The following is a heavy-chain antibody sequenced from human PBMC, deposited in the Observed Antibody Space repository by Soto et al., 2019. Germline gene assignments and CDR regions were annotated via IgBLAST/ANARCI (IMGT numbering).Heavy chain of an antibody. CDR3: ARPYYYGSGSYSPLRSAFDI. D-gene: IGHD3-10*01. CDR2: IYYSGST. CDR1: GGSIISSSYY. Sequence: SETLSLTCTVSGGSIISSSYYFFCMRQPPWKGLEWIGSIYYSGSTYYNPSLKSRVTISVDTSKNQFSLKLSSVTAADTAVYYCARPYYYGSGSYSPLRSAFDIWGQGTMVTVSS. J-gene: IGHJ3*02. V-gene: IGHV4-39*01.